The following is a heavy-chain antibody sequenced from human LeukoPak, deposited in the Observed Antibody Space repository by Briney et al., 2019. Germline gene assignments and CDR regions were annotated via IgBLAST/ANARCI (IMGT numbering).Heavy chain of an antibody. Sequence: PGGSLRLSCAASGFTFSDHYMDWVRQAPGKGLEWVGRTRNKANSYTTEYAASVKGRFTISRDDSKNSLYLQMNSLKTKDTAVYYCARETVDYYYMDVWGKGTTVTVSS. CDR3: ARETVDYYYMDV. CDR2: TRNKANSYTT. V-gene: IGHV3-72*01. J-gene: IGHJ6*03. D-gene: IGHD4-23*01. CDR1: GFTFSDHY.